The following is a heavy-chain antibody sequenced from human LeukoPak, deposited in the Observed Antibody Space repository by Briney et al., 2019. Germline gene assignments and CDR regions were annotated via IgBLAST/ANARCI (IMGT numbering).Heavy chain of an antibody. CDR2: IYYSGNT. D-gene: IGHD3-16*01. Sequence: MASETLSLTCTVSGGSISSYYWSWIRQPPGKGLKWIGYIYYSGNTNYNPSLKSRVTISVDTSKNQFSLKLSSVTAADTAVYYCARGVVGLHLGESPGLDWFDPWGQGTLVTVSS. V-gene: IGHV4-59*01. CDR1: GGSISSYY. J-gene: IGHJ5*02. CDR3: ARGVVGLHLGESPGLDWFDP.